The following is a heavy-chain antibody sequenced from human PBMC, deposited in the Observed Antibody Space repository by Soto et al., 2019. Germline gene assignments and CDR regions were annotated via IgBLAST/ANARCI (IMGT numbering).Heavy chain of an antibody. CDR3: ARLRLGY. V-gene: IGHV3-48*02. CDR2: LSSSGGTT. CDR1: GFSFSDYT. Sequence: EVQLVESGGGLVQSGGSLRLSCAASGFSFSDYTMNWVRQAPGKGLEWVAYLSSSGGTTDYADSVKGRFTISRDNAKNSLYLPMYGLRDEGTAVYWCARLRLGYWGQGTLVTVSS. J-gene: IGHJ4*02. D-gene: IGHD6-19*01.